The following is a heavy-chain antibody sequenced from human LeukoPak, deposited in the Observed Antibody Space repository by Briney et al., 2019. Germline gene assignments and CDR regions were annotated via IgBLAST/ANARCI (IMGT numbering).Heavy chain of an antibody. Sequence: SGGSLRLSCAASGFTFSSYSMNWVRQAPGKGLELVSSISSSSSYIYYADSVKGRFTISRGNAKNSLYLQMNSLRAEDTAVYYCTRVGYYDSSGYYWGQGTLVTVSS. CDR3: TRVGYYDSSGYY. D-gene: IGHD3-22*01. J-gene: IGHJ4*02. V-gene: IGHV3-21*01. CDR1: GFTFSSYS. CDR2: ISSSSSYI.